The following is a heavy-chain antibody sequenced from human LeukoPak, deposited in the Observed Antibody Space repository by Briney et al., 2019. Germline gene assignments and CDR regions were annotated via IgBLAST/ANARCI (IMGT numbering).Heavy chain of an antibody. CDR1: GGSFSGYY. J-gene: IGHJ4*02. CDR2: INHSGST. CDR3: ARRPGYCSSTSCYAPDY. D-gene: IGHD2-2*01. V-gene: IGHV4-34*01. Sequence: PSETLSLTCAVYGGSFSGYYWSWIRQPPGKGLEWIGGINHSGSTNYNPSLKSRVTISVDTSKNQFSLKLSSVTAADTAVYYCARRPGYCSSTSCYAPDYWGQGTLVTVSS.